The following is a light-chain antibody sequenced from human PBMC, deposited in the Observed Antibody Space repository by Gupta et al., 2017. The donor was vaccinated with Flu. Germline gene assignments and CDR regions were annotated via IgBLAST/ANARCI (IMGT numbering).Light chain of an antibody. CDR1: NSNLGNTY. CDR2: ENN. Sequence: QSVLTQPPSVSAAPGQKVTISCSGSNSNLGNTYVAWYQQVPGTAPKLLIYENNKRPSGIPDRFSGSKSGTSATLDITGLQTGDEADYYCGTWDTSLSGGVFGGGTKLTVL. V-gene: IGLV1-51*02. CDR3: GTWDTSLSGGV. J-gene: IGLJ2*01.